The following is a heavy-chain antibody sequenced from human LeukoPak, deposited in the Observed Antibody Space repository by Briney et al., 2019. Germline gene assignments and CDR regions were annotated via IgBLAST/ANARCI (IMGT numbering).Heavy chain of an antibody. V-gene: IGHV3-21*01. Sequence: RPGGSLRLSCAASGFTFSSYSMNWVRQAPGKGLEWVSSISSSSSYIYYADSVKGRFTISRDNAKNSLYLQMNSLRAEDTAVYYCARENYYYDSSGYRYYFDYWGQGTLVTVSS. CDR3: ARENYYYDSSGYRYYFDY. J-gene: IGHJ4*02. D-gene: IGHD3-22*01. CDR1: GFTFSSYS. CDR2: ISSSSSYI.